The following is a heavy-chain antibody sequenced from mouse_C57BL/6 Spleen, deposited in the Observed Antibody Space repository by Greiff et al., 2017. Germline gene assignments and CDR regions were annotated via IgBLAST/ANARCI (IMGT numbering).Heavy chain of an antibody. D-gene: IGHD1-1*01. CDR3: ARHADYYGSSYDWYFDV. CDR2: ISGGGGNT. CDR1: GFTFSSYT. V-gene: IGHV5-9*01. J-gene: IGHJ1*03. Sequence: EVKLVESGGGLVKPGGSLKLSCAASGFTFSSYTMSWVRQTPEKRLGWVATISGGGGNTYYPDSVKGRFTISRDNATNTLYLQMSSLRSEDTALYYCARHADYYGSSYDWYFDVWGTGTTVTVSS.